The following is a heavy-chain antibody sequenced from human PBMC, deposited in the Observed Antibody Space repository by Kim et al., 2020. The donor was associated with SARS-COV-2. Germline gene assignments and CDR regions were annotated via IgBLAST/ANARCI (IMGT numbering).Heavy chain of an antibody. Sequence: GGSLRLSCAASGFRFDNFWMSWVRQAPGRGLEWVASIKQDGSEILYVDSVKGRFTISRDNGNAKNSVHLQMNSLRVEDTAVYYCARVRYGAGGPAEDFWGQGTLVIVSS. CDR1: GFRFDNFW. D-gene: IGHD3-10*01. CDR2: IKQDGSEI. CDR3: ARVRYGAGGPAEDF. V-gene: IGHV3-7*01. J-gene: IGHJ4*02.